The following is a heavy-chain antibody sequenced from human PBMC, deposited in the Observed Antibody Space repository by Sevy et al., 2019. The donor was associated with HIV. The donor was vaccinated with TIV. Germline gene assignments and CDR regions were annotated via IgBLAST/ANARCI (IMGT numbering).Heavy chain of an antibody. CDR1: GFSFSTYV. V-gene: IGHV3-23*01. Sequence: GGSLRLSCAVSGFSFSTYVISWVRQAPGKGLEWVSTISPSGGSTYYAHSVKGRFTISRDNSKNMVSLQMNSLRADDTAVYFCAKEDISGYSWGQGTLVTVSS. D-gene: IGHD3-22*01. J-gene: IGHJ5*02. CDR2: ISPSGGST. CDR3: AKEDISGYS.